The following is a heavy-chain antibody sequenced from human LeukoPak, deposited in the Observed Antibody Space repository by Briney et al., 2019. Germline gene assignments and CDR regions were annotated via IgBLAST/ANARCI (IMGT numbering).Heavy chain of an antibody. Sequence: GGSLRLSCAASGFTFSSYAMSWVRQAPGKGLEWVSDISGSGGTTYSPDPVKSRFTISIDNSKNTLSLQMNSLRAEDTAVYYCAGSGGYWGQGTLVTVSS. J-gene: IGHJ4*02. CDR1: GFTFSSYA. CDR2: ISGSGGTT. D-gene: IGHD4-23*01. CDR3: AGSGGY. V-gene: IGHV3-23*01.